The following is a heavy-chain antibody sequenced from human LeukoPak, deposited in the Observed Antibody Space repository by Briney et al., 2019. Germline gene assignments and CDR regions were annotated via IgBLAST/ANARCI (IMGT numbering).Heavy chain of an antibody. CDR1: GYTFDDYG. D-gene: IGHD3-3*01. CDR2: INWNGGST. Sequence: PGGSLRLSXAASGYTFDDYGMSWVRQAPGKGLEWVSGINWNGGSTGYADSVKGRFTISRDNAKNSLYLQMNSLRAEDTALYYCAKIYDFWSGYYFDYWGQGTLVTVSS. CDR3: AKIYDFWSGYYFDY. V-gene: IGHV3-20*04. J-gene: IGHJ4*02.